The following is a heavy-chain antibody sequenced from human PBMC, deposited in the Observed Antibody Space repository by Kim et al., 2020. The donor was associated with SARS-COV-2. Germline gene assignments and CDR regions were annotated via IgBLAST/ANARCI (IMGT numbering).Heavy chain of an antibody. CDR2: ISYDGSNK. CDR3: AKGKRGIAAAGEGWFDP. CDR1: GFTFSSYG. D-gene: IGHD6-13*01. J-gene: IGHJ5*02. V-gene: IGHV3-30*18. Sequence: GGSLRLSCAASGFTFSSYGMHWVRQAPGKGLEWVAVISYDGSNKYYADSVKGRFTISRDNSKNTLYLQMNSLRAEDTAVYYCAKGKRGIAAAGEGWFDPWGQGTLVTVSS.